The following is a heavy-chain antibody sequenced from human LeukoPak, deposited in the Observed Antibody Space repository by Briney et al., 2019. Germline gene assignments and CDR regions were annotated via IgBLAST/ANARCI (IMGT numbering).Heavy chain of an antibody. CDR1: GYSFTSYW. CDR2: IYPGDSDT. V-gene: IGHV5-51*01. D-gene: IGHD5-18*01. J-gene: IGHJ4*02. CDR3: ARHRDTAMVISFDY. Sequence: GESLKISCKGSGYSFTSYWIGWVRQMPGKGLEWMGIIYPGDSDTRYSPSFQGQVTLSPDKSISTAYLQWSSLKASDTAMYYCARHRDTAMVISFDYWGQGTLVTVSS.